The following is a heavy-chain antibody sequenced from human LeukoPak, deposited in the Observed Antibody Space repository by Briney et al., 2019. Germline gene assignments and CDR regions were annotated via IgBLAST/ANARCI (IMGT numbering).Heavy chain of an antibody. Sequence: GGSLRLSCAASGLTFSSYGMHWDRQAPGKGLEWVAVIWYDGSNKYYADSVKGRFTISRDNSKNTLYLQMNSLRAEDTAVYYCARDPDEVSEQQLGVYWGQGTLVTVSS. CDR1: GLTFSSYG. D-gene: IGHD6-13*01. CDR3: ARDPDEVSEQQLGVY. V-gene: IGHV3-33*01. CDR2: IWYDGSNK. J-gene: IGHJ4*02.